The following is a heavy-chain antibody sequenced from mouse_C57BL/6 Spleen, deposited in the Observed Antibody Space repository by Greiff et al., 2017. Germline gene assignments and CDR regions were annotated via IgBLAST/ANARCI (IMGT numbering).Heavy chain of an antibody. V-gene: IGHV1-22*01. CDR3: AKNWKDAMDY. J-gene: IGHJ4*01. D-gene: IGHD4-1*01. Sequence: VQLQQSGPELVKPGASVKMSCKASGYTFTDYNMHWVKQSHGKSLEWIGYINPNNGGTSYNQKFKGKATLTVNKSSSTAYMELRRLTSEDSAVYYCAKNWKDAMDYWGQGTSVTVSA. CDR2: INPNNGGT. CDR1: GYTFTDYN.